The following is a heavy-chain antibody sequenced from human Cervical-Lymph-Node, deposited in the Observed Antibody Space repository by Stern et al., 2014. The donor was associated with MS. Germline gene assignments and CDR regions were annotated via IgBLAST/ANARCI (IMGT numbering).Heavy chain of an antibody. CDR2: INYNGGST. V-gene: IGHV3-20*01. CDR3: ARAFCTGGVCYSFPFYGMDV. CDR1: GFIFDDYG. D-gene: IGHD2-8*02. J-gene: IGHJ6*02. Sequence: EVQLEESGGGVVRPGGSRGLSCAASGFIFDDYGMSWVPQVPGKGPEWVSAINYNGGSTDYAASVKGRFTISRDNAKKSLYLRINSLRVEDTAVYHCARAFCTGGVCYSFPFYGMDVWGQGTTVTVSS.